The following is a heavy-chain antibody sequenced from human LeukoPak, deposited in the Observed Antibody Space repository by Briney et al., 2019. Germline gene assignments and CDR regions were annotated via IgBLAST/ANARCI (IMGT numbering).Heavy chain of an antibody. V-gene: IGHV3-7*01. Sequence: PGGSLRLSCAASGFIFRKYWMSWVRQAPGKGLEWVANIKEDGSQKNYVDSVKGRFTISRENAKNSLYLQMNSLRAGDTAVYYCARAAYSSTWYSRYFDLWGRGTLVTVSS. CDR2: IKEDGSQK. D-gene: IGHD6-13*01. J-gene: IGHJ2*01. CDR1: GFIFRKYW. CDR3: ARAAYSSTWYSRYFDL.